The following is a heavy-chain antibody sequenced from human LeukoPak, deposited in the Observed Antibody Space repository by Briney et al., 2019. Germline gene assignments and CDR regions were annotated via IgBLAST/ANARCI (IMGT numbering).Heavy chain of an antibody. CDR2: INHSGGT. CDR3: ARVDKNGGTTFDY. V-gene: IGHV4-34*01. J-gene: IGHJ4*02. Sequence: SETLSLTCAVYGGSFSAYYWSWIRQPPGKGLEWIGEINHSGGTNCNPSLKSRVTISVDTSKNQFSLKLSSVTAADTAIYYCARVDKNGGTTFDYWGQGTLVTVSS. CDR1: GGSFSAYY. D-gene: IGHD2/OR15-2a*01.